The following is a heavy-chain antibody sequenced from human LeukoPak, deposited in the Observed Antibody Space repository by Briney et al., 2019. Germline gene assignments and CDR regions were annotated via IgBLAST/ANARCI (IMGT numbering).Heavy chain of an antibody. D-gene: IGHD4-11*01. J-gene: IGHJ3*02. Sequence: PSETLSLTCTVSGGSISGYYWIWIRQPPGKGLEWIAYIHYTGRANYSPSLKSRATISVDTSKNQFSLRLSSVTTADTGVYYCARHKALHKGDAFDIWGQGTMVTVLS. V-gene: IGHV4-59*08. CDR1: GGSISGYY. CDR3: ARHKALHKGDAFDI. CDR2: IHYTGRA.